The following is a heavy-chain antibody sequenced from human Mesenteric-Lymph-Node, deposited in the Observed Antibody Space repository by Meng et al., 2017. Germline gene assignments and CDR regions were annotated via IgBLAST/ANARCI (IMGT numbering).Heavy chain of an antibody. Sequence: SETLSLTCTVSGGSISSYYWSWIRQPPGKGLEWIGYISYSGSTYYNPSLKSRVTISVDTSKNQFSLKLSSVTAADTAVYYCARGPTMVRGVIITRYYFDYWGQGTLVTVSS. CDR3: ARGPTMVRGVIITRYYFDY. CDR1: GGSISSYY. D-gene: IGHD3-10*01. J-gene: IGHJ4*02. CDR2: ISYSGST. V-gene: IGHV4-59*12.